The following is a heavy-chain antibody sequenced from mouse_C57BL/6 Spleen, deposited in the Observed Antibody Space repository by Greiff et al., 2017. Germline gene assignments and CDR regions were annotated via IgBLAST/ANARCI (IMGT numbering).Heavy chain of an antibody. Sequence: EVKVEESGGGLVQPGGSMKLSCVASGFTFSNYWMNWVRQSPEKGLEWVAQIRLKSDNYATHYAESVKGRFTISRDDSKSIVYLQMNNLRAEDTGIYYCTKVYYVNYWGQGTTLTVSS. V-gene: IGHV6-3*01. D-gene: IGHD2-1*01. CDR2: IRLKSDNYAT. CDR1: GFTFSNYW. CDR3: TKVYYVNY. J-gene: IGHJ2*01.